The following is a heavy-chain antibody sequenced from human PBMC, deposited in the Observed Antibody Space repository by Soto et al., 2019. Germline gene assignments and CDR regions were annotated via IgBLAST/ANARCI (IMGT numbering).Heavy chain of an antibody. CDR3: ARSQGGSSSLDIYYYYYYGMDV. CDR2: VIPIFGTP. V-gene: IGHV1-69*01. CDR1: GGTFSTYA. Sequence: QVQLVQSGAEVKKPGSSVKVSCKAPGGTFSTYAISWVRQAPGQGLEWMGGVIPIFGTPKYAQKFQGRVTSTADESTSKGYMELRSLRSEDTAVYYCARSQGGSSSLDIYYYYYYGMDVWGQGTTVTVSS. D-gene: IGHD2-15*01. J-gene: IGHJ6*02.